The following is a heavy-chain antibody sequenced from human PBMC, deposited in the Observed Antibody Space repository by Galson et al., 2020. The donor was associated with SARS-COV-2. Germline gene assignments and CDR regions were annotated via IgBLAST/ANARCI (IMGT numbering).Heavy chain of an antibody. CDR3: ARVILHGTWYFDY. J-gene: IGHJ4*02. CDR2: IYYSGST. V-gene: IGHV4-31*03. CDR1: GGSISSGGYY. Sequence: SETLSLTCTVSGGSISSGGYYWSWIRQHPGQGLEWIGYIYYSGSTYYNPSLKSRVTISVDTSKNQFSLKLSSVTAADTAVYYCARVILHGTWYFDYWGQGTLVTVSS. D-gene: IGHD6-13*01.